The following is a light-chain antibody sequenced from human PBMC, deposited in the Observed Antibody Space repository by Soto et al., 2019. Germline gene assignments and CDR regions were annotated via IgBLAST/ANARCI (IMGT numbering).Light chain of an antibody. Sequence: DIQMTQSPSTLSPSPGDSATITCRASQRISRNVAWYQQKPGKAPRLLIYAASTGHGGVPARFNGGGSGTVFTLTISSLQSEDFATYYCLQYNTYPWTFGQGTKVDIK. CDR2: AAS. CDR3: LQYNTYPWT. V-gene: IGKV1-9*01. J-gene: IGKJ1*01. CDR1: QRISRN.